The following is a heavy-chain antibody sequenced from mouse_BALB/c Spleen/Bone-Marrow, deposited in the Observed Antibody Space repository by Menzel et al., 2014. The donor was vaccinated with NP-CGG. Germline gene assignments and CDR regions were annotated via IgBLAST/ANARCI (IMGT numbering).Heavy chain of an antibody. D-gene: IGHD2-4*01. CDR1: GFSLTNYG. CDR3: ATYDYDGRFDY. CDR2: IWAGGST. V-gene: IGHV2-9*02. Sequence: VQLVESGPGLVAPSQNLSITCTVSGFSLTNYGVHWIRQPPGKGLEWLGIIWAGGSTNYNSALMSRLSISKDNSKSLVFFKMNSLQTDDTAIYYCATYDYDGRFDYWGQGTTLTVSS. J-gene: IGHJ2*01.